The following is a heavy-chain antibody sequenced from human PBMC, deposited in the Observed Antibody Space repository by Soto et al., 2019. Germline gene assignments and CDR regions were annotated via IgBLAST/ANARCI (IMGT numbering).Heavy chain of an antibody. CDR3: ARGGVGRSITIFGVVRFPRLHGLDV. CDR2: INHSGST. CDR1: GGSFSGYY. V-gene: IGHV4-34*01. J-gene: IGHJ6*04. D-gene: IGHD3-3*01. Sequence: SETLSLTCAVYGGSFSGYYWSWIRQPPGKGLEWIGEINHSGSTNYNPSLKSRVTISVDTSKNRFSLKLSSVTAADTAVYYCARGGVGRSITIFGVVRFPRLHGLDVWGKGTTVTVSS.